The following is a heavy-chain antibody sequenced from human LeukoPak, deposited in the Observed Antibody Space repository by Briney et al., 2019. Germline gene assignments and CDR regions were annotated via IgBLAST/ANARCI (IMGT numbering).Heavy chain of an antibody. Sequence: ASVKVSCKASGYNFTAYYIHWVRQAPGQGREWMGWINPTSGGTKYAQKFQGRVTMTWDTSISTAYMDLTRLRSDDTAVYFCARDPPRVGAPDYWGQGTLLTVSS. CDR2: INPTSGGT. V-gene: IGHV1-2*02. CDR1: GYNFTAYY. CDR3: ARDPPRVGAPDY. J-gene: IGHJ4*02. D-gene: IGHD1-26*01.